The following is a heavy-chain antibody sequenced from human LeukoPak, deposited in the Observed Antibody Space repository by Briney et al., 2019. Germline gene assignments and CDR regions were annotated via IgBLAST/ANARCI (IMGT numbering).Heavy chain of an antibody. Sequence: WGSLRLSCAASEFTFSSYSMNWVRQAPGKGLEWVSSISSSSSYIYYADSVKGRFTISRDNAKNSLYLQMNSLRAEDTAVYYCARDLWFGESAPIYYYGMDVWGQGTTVTVSS. V-gene: IGHV3-21*01. CDR3: ARDLWFGESAPIYYYGMDV. CDR1: EFTFSSYS. J-gene: IGHJ6*02. D-gene: IGHD3-10*01. CDR2: ISSSSSYI.